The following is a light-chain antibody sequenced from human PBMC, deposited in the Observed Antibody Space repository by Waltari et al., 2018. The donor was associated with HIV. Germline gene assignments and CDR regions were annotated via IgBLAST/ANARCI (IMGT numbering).Light chain of an antibody. CDR2: SAS. CDR1: QNIKSN. J-gene: IGKJ1*01. CDR3: QEYETWTKT. V-gene: IGKV3-15*01. Sequence: DIVMTQSPATLSVSPGERATLSCRASQNIKSNLAWFQQLPGQAPRLLISSASIRAPDIPPRFRSSGSGTDFTLTISSLQSEDFAIYYCQEYETWTKTFGQGTKVEMK.